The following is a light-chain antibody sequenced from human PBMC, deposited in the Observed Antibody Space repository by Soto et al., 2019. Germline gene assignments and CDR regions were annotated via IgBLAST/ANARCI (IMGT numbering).Light chain of an antibody. CDR1: QNIGMS. CDR2: GAS. CDR3: QHSYNVPRT. V-gene: IGKV1-39*01. J-gene: IGKJ1*01. Sequence: DIQMTQSPSSLSASVGDRVAITCRAGQNIGMSLNWFQQKPGKAPKLLIYGASALQTGVPRRFSGTGSGTDFTLTITSLQPEDFATYYCQHSYNVPRTFGQGTRLDIK.